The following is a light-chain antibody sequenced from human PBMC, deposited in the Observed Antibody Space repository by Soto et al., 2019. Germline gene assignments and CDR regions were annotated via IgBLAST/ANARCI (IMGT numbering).Light chain of an antibody. CDR3: SSYAGSISV. CDR2: EVS. V-gene: IGLV2-8*01. Sequence: QSVLTQPPSASGSPGQSVTISCTGTSSDVGDYNYVSWYQQHPGKAPKLMIYEVSKRPSGVPDRFSGSKSGNTAPLTVSGVQAEDEAYYYCSSYAGSISVFGTGTKVTVL. CDR1: SSDVGDYNY. J-gene: IGLJ1*01.